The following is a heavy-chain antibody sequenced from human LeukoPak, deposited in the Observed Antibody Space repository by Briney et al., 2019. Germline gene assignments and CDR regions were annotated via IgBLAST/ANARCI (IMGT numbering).Heavy chain of an antibody. CDR3: ARGVDYGEDY. CDR2: IYYSGST. CDR1: GGSISSYY. V-gene: IGHV4-59*01. Sequence: SETLSLTCTVSGGSISSYYWSWIRRPPGKGLEWIGYIYYSGSTNYNPSLKSRVTISVDTSKNQFSLKLSSVTAADTAVYYCARGVDYGEDYWGQGTLVTVSS. J-gene: IGHJ4*02. D-gene: IGHD4/OR15-4a*01.